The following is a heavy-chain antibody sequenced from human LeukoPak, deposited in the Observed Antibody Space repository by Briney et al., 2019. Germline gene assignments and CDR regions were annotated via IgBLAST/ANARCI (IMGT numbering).Heavy chain of an antibody. Sequence: SQTLSLTCAISGDSVSRDSIAWNWIRQSPSRGLEWLGRTYFKSAWYNDYAVSVKGRIIITPDTSKNQFSLQLNSVTPEDTAVYYCARGTGWPQFDYWGQGTLVTVSS. J-gene: IGHJ4*02. CDR2: TYFKSAWYN. CDR1: GDSVSRDSIA. V-gene: IGHV6-1*01. D-gene: IGHD6-19*01. CDR3: ARGTGWPQFDY.